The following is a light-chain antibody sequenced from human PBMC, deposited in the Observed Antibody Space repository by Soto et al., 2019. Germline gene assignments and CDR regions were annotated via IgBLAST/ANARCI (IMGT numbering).Light chain of an antibody. CDR2: TAN. CDR3: QQSHSKPRT. V-gene: IGKV1-39*01. J-gene: IGKJ4*01. CDR1: QGIGDY. Sequence: DIHMTQSPSSVSASVGDRVTITCRASQGIGDYLNWYQQKSGEAPKLLIYTANTLQSGVPSRFSGSGSWTDFTLTISSLQPEDFATYYCQQSHSKPRTFGGGTKVDIK.